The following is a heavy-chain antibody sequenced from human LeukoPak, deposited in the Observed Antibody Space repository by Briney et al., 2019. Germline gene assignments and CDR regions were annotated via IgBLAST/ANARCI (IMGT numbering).Heavy chain of an antibody. CDR3: AKVPSLYSYKIDY. Sequence: GGSLRLSCVASGFTFSNYLMNWVRQAPGKGLEWVSCISSSSTYIYYADSVKGRFTISRDNSKNTLYLQMNSLRAEDTAVYYCAKVPSLYSYKIDYWGQGTLVTVSS. D-gene: IGHD5-18*01. CDR2: ISSSSTYI. J-gene: IGHJ4*02. V-gene: IGHV3-21*04. CDR1: GFTFSNYL.